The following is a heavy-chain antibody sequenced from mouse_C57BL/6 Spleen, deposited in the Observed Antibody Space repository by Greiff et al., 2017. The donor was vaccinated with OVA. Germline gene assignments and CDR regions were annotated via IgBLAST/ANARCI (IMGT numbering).Heavy chain of an antibody. CDR3: ARLYGSSFDY. CDR1: GYTFTSYW. J-gene: IGHJ2*01. Sequence: QVQLQQSGAELVRPGSSVKLSCKASGYTFTSYWMDWVKQRPGQGLEWIGNIYPSDSETHYNQKFKDKATLTIDKSSSTAYMQLSNLTSEDSAVYDCARLYGSSFDYWGQGTTLTVSS. D-gene: IGHD1-1*01. CDR2: IYPSDSET. V-gene: IGHV1-61*01.